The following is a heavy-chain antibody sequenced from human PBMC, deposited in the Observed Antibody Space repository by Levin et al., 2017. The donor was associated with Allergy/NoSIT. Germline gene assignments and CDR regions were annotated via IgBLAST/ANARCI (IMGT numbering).Heavy chain of an antibody. CDR2: INSDGSST. V-gene: IGHV3-74*01. CDR1: GFTFSSYW. CDR3: ARDLGGGDCSSTSCYGQGVN. D-gene: IGHD2-2*01. J-gene: IGHJ4*02. Sequence: GGSLRLSCAASGFTFSSYWMHWVRQAPGKGLVWVSRINSDGSSTSYADSVKGRFTISRDNAKNTLYLQMNSLRAEDTAVYYCARDLGGGDCSSTSCYGQGVNWGQGTLVTVS.